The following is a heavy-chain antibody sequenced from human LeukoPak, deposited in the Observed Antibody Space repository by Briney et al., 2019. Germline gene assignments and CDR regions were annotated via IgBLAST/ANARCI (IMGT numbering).Heavy chain of an antibody. J-gene: IGHJ4*02. CDR2: ISSSSSYI. D-gene: IGHD5-18*01. V-gene: IGHV3-21*01. CDR3: AREYGYSGPLDY. Sequence: PGGSLRLSCAGSGFTFSNYSINWVRQAPGKGLEWVSSISSSSSYIYYADSVKGRFTISRDNAKNSLYLQMNSLRAEDTAVYYCAREYGYSGPLDYWGQGTLVTVSS. CDR1: GFTFSNYS.